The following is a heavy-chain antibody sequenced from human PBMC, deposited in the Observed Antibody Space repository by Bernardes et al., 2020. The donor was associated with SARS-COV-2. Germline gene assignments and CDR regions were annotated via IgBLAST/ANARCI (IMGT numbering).Heavy chain of an antibody. D-gene: IGHD2-15*01. J-gene: IGHJ1*01. CDR2: LDYDGGRA. CDR3: QH. CDR1: GFVFSNFW. Sequence: GGSLRLSCAGSGFVFSNFWIHWVRQVPGKGLMWFSRLDYDGGRASYADSVKGRFIPSRDNAKNTHRITARRVNPSLKRAGHVQH. V-gene: IGHV3-74*01.